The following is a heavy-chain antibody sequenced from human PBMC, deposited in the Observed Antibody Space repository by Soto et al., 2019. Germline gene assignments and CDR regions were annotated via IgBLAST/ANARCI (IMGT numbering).Heavy chain of an antibody. CDR1: AFSLSTNGVG. J-gene: IGHJ4*02. V-gene: IGHV2-5*01. Sequence: QITLEESGPTLVNPTQTLTLTCTFSAFSLSTNGVGVGWIRQPPGKPLEWLAVIYWNEDKRYSRSLKSRLSITKDTSKNQVVLTMTTMDPVDTATYYCVHTVMVHTITGGQYFDSWGPGILVTVSS. CDR3: VHTVMVHTITGGQYFDS. D-gene: IGHD2-8*01. CDR2: IYWNEDK.